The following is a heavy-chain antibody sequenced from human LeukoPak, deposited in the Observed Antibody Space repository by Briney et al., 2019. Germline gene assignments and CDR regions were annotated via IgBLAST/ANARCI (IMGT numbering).Heavy chain of an antibody. CDR2: IWYDGSNK. CDR3: AKDLDSSAKGGY. Sequence: GGSLRLSCAASGFTFSSYGMHWVRQAPGKGLEWVAVIWYDGSNKYYADSVKGRFTISRDNSKNTLYLQMNSLRAEDTAVYYCAKDLDSSAKGGYWGQGTLVTVSS. D-gene: IGHD3-22*01. J-gene: IGHJ4*02. V-gene: IGHV3-33*06. CDR1: GFTFSSYG.